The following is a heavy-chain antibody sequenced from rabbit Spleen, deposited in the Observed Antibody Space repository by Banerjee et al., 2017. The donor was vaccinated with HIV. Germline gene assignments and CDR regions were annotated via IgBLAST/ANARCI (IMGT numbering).Heavy chain of an antibody. V-gene: IGHV1S45*01. CDR1: GFSFSDRDV. Sequence: QEQLVESGGGLVQPEGSLTLTCKASGFSFSDRDVMCWVRQAPGKGLEWIACINIVTGKDVYATWAKGRFIMSRTSSTTVTLQMTSLTAADTATCFCARGVDATSYRYVSNLWGQGTLVTVS. CDR3: ARGVDATSYRYVSNL. D-gene: IGHD6-1*01. J-gene: IGHJ4*01. CDR2: INIVTGKD.